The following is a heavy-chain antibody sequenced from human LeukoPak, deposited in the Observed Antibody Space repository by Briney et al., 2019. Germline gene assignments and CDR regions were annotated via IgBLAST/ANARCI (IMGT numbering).Heavy chain of an antibody. V-gene: IGHV3-74*01. D-gene: IGHD2-15*01. J-gene: IGHJ4*02. Sequence: PGGSLRLSCAASGFTFSSYWMHWVCQAPGKGLVWVSRINNDGSSTSYADSVKGRFTISRDNAKNTLYLQMNSLRAEDTAVYYCVSSHCSGGSCYSASGYWGQGTLVTVSS. CDR1: GFTFSSYW. CDR2: INNDGSST. CDR3: VSSHCSGGSCYSASGY.